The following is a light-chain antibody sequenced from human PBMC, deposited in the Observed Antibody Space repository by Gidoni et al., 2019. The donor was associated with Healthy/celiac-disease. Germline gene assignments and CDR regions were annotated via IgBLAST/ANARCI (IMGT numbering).Light chain of an antibody. Sequence: IQMTPSPSTLSASVVDRVTITCRASQSISSWLAWYQQKPGKAPKLLIYKASSLESGVPSRFSGSGSGTEFTLTISSLQPDDFATYYCQQYNSYPYTFGQGTKLEIK. CDR2: KAS. V-gene: IGKV1-5*03. CDR3: QQYNSYPYT. CDR1: QSISSW. J-gene: IGKJ2*01.